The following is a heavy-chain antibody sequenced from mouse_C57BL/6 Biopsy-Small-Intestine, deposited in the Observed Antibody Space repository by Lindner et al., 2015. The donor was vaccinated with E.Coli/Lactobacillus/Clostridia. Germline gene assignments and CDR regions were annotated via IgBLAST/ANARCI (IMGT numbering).Heavy chain of an antibody. CDR2: IYYSGTI. CDR3: ARVPWDYYAMDY. V-gene: IGHV3-5*01. J-gene: IGHJ4*01. D-gene: IGHD4-1*01. Sequence: EVQLQESGPGLVKPSQTVFLTCTVTGISITTGNYRWSWIRQFPGNKPEWIGYIYYSGTITYNPSLTSRTTITRDTPKNQFFLEMNSLTAEDTATYYCARVPWDYYAMDYWGQGTSVTVSS. CDR1: GISITTGNYR.